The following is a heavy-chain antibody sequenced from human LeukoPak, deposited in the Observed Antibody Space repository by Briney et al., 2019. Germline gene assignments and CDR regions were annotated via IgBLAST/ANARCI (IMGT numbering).Heavy chain of an antibody. Sequence: GGSLRLSCAASGFTFDDYAMHWVRQARGKGLEWVSGISWNSGSIGYADSVKGRFTISRDNAKNSLYLQMNSLRAEDTALYYCAKDSGPRGYSYGYFDYWGQGTLVTVSS. D-gene: IGHD5-18*01. CDR2: ISWNSGSI. V-gene: IGHV3-9*01. J-gene: IGHJ4*02. CDR3: AKDSGPRGYSYGYFDY. CDR1: GFTFDDYA.